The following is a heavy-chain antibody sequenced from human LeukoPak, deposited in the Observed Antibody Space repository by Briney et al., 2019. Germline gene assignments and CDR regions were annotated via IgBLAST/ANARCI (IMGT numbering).Heavy chain of an antibody. CDR1: GYSFTSYW. V-gene: IGHV5-51*01. CDR2: LYLGDSNT. CDR3: ARLNCGSGSYYGMDV. D-gene: IGHD3-10*01. Sequence: GESLKISCKGSGYSFTSYWIGWVRQMPGKGLEWMGILYLGDSNTRYSPSFQGQVTISADKSISTAYLQWSSLKASDTAMYYCARLNCGSGSYYGMDVWGQGTTVTVSS. J-gene: IGHJ6*02.